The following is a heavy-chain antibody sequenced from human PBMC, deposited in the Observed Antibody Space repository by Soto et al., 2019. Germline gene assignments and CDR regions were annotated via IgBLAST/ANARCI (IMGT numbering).Heavy chain of an antibody. CDR1: GFSLSTSGVG. CDR3: AHRGIHPDWFDP. CDR2: IYWDDDK. V-gene: IGHV2-5*02. D-gene: IGHD6-13*01. Sequence: QITLKESGPTLVKPTQTLTLTCTFSGFSLSTSGVGVAWIRQPPGKALEWLALIYWDDDKRYSPSLKSRLTITKYTSKNQVVLTMTNMDPVDTDTYYCAHRGIHPDWFDPWGQGTLVTVSS. J-gene: IGHJ5*02.